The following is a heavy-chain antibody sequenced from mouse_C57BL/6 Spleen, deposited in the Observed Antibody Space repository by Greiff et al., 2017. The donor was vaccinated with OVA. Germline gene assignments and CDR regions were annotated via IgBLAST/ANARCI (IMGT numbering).Heavy chain of an antibody. V-gene: IGHV1-54*01. CDR2: INPGSGGT. CDR1: GYAFTNYL. J-gene: IGHJ4*01. Sequence: VQLQQSGAELVRPGTSVKVSCKASGYAFTNYLIEWVKQRPGQGLEWIGVINPGSGGTNYNEKLKGKATLTADKSSSTAYMQLSSLTSEDSAVYFCAMDEGDYWGQGTSVTVSS. CDR3: AMDEGDY.